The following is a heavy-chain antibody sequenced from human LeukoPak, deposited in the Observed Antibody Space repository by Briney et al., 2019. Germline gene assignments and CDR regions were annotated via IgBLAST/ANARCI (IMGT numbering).Heavy chain of an antibody. CDR1: GYTFTGYY. CDR3: ARGITMVRGVIIKFADALDI. V-gene: IGHV1-46*01. J-gene: IGHJ3*02. D-gene: IGHD3-10*01. CDR2: INPSGGST. Sequence: ASVKVSCKASGYTFTGYYMHWVRQAPGQGLEWMGIINPSGGSTSYAQKFQGRVTMTRDTSTSTVYMELSSLRSEDTAVYYCARGITMVRGVIIKFADALDIWGQGTMVTVSS.